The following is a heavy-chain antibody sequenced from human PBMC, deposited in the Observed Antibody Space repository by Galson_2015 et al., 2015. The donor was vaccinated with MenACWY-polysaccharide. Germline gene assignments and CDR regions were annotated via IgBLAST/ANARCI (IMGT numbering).Heavy chain of an antibody. J-gene: IGHJ4*02. CDR2: VNHAGRT. CDR3: ARAWSSGYYSDY. D-gene: IGHD3-22*01. V-gene: IGHV4-34*01. Sequence: ETLSLTCAVYGGSFTNYFWTWIRQSPEKGLEWIAEVNHAGRTTYNPTLRSRVTVSVDPSKNQFSINLTSVTAADTAVYYCARAWSSGYYSDYWGQGIPVTISS. CDR1: GGSFTNYF.